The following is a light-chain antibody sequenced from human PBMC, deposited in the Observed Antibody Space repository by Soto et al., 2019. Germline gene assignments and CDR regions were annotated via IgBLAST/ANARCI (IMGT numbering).Light chain of an antibody. CDR2: GAS. J-gene: IGKJ1*01. V-gene: IGKV3-15*01. CDR1: QSVGTY. Sequence: EIVMTQSPATLSVSPGERATLSCRASQSVGTYLAWYQQKPGQAPRLLSYGASTRAAGISSRFSGGGSGTEFTLTISSLQSEDFAIYYCQQYNDWPRTFGQGTKVGIK. CDR3: QQYNDWPRT.